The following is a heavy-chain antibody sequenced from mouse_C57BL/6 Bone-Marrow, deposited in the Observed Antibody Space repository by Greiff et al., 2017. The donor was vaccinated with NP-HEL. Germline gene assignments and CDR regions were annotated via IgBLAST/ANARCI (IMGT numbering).Heavy chain of an antibody. Sequence: QVQLKQPGAELVKPGASVKMSCKASGYTFTSYWITWVKQRPGQGLEWIGDIYPGSGSTNYNEKFKSKATLTVYTSSSTAYMQLSSLTSEDSAVYYCARESLLRAWFAYWGQGTLVTVSA. CDR1: GYTFTSYW. D-gene: IGHD2-12*01. V-gene: IGHV1-55*01. CDR2: IYPGSGST. CDR3: ARESLLRAWFAY. J-gene: IGHJ3*01.